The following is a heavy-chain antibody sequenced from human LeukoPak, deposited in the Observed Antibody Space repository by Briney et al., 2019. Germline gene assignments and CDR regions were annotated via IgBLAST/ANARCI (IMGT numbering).Heavy chain of an antibody. J-gene: IGHJ4*02. Sequence: GGSLRLSCAASGFSFSTYAMHWVRQAPGKGLEYVSAISTGGGGTYYASSVKGRFAIPRDNSKNTLYLQMGSLRVEDMAVYYCARWGSTSCYDYWGQGALVTVSS. D-gene: IGHD2-2*01. CDR1: GFSFSTYA. CDR3: ARWGSTSCYDY. CDR2: ISTGGGGT. V-gene: IGHV3-64*01.